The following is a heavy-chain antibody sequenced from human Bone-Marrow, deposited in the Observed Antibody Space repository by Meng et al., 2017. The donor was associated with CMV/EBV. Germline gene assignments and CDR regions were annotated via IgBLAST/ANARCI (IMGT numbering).Heavy chain of an antibody. V-gene: IGHV1-69*05. CDR3: ADHSSSSRKGTIDYYNYGMDV. Sequence: KVSCKASGVTFSSYAISWVRHAPGQGLEWRGGIIPILGTANYAQKFQGRVTITTDESTSTAYMELSSLRSEDTAVYYCADHSSSSRKGTIDYYNYGMDVWGQGTTVTVSS. J-gene: IGHJ6*02. CDR1: GVTFSSYA. D-gene: IGHD6-6*01. CDR2: IIPILGTA.